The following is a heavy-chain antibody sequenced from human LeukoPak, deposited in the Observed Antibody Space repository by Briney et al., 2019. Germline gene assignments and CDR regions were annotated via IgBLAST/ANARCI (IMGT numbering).Heavy chain of an antibody. J-gene: IGHJ5*02. Sequence: GASVKASCKASGYTFTSNGISWVRQAPGQGLEWMGWISAYNGNTNYAQKLQGRVTMTTDTSTSTAYMELRSLRSDDTAVYYCARDSDCSGGSCYVNWFDPWGQGTLVTVSS. V-gene: IGHV1-18*01. CDR2: ISAYNGNT. CDR3: ARDSDCSGGSCYVNWFDP. CDR1: GYTFTSNG. D-gene: IGHD2-15*01.